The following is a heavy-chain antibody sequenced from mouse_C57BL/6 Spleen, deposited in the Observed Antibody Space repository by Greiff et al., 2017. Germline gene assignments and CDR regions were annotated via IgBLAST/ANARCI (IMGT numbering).Heavy chain of an antibody. Sequence: VQLQQPGTELVKPGASVKLSCKASGYTFTSYWMHWVKQRPGQGLEWIGNINPSNGGTNYNEKFKSKATLTVDKSSSTAYMQLSSLTSEDSAVYYCARSFITTAYAMDYWGQGTSVTVSS. D-gene: IGHD1-1*01. CDR3: ARSFITTAYAMDY. J-gene: IGHJ4*01. V-gene: IGHV1-53*01. CDR2: INPSNGGT. CDR1: GYTFTSYW.